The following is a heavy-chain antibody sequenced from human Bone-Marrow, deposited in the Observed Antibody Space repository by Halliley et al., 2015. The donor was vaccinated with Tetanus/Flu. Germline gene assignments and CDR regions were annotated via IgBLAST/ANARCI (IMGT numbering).Heavy chain of an antibody. J-gene: IGHJ6*02. Sequence: NGPTKYSQKFQGRVTIARDTSANKVYMELSSLRSEDTAVYYCARGQRYSEWFISYYDHGMDVWGQGTTVTVSS. D-gene: IGHD3-3*01. V-gene: IGHV1-3*01. CDR3: ARGQRYSEWFISYYDHGMDV. CDR2: NGPT.